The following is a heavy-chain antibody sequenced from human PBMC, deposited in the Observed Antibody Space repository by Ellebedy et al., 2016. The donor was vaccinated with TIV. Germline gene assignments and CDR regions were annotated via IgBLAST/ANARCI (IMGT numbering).Heavy chain of an antibody. Sequence: ASVKVSXXTSGYSFNVHAMNWVRQAPGQRLEWVGWINAANGNTRSSQKLQGRVTISVDRSATTAYMELSRLRPEDTAVYYCAKESHEPSGGMGVWGQGTTVTVSS. CDR2: INAANGNT. J-gene: IGHJ6*02. V-gene: IGHV1-3*01. CDR3: AKESHEPSGGMGV. CDR1: GYSFNVHA.